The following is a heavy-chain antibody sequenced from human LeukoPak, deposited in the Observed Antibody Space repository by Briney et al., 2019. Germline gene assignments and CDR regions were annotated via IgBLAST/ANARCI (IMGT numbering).Heavy chain of an antibody. V-gene: IGHV3-7*01. J-gene: IGHJ4*02. CDR2: IKQDGSEK. D-gene: IGHD3-10*01. CDR3: ARALWFGETFPAY. Sequence: GGSLRLSCAASGFTFSSYWMSWVRQAPGKGLEWVANIKQDGSEKYYVDSVKGRFTISRDNAKNSLYLQMNSLRAEDTAVYYCARALWFGETFPAYWGQGTLVTVSS. CDR1: GFTFSSYW.